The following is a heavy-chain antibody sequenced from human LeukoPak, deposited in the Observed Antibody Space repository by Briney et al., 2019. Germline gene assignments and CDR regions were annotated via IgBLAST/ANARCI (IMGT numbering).Heavy chain of an antibody. CDR3: ANQRGGF. J-gene: IGHJ4*02. CDR1: GFIFSSYP. CDR2: ISGTAENT. Sequence: PGGSLRPSCAASGFIFSSYPMSWVRQAPGKGLEWVSAISGTAENTYYADSAKGRFSISRDNSRNTVHLQMNSLRPEDTAVYYCANQRGGFWGQGTLVTVSS. D-gene: IGHD3-10*01. V-gene: IGHV3-23*01.